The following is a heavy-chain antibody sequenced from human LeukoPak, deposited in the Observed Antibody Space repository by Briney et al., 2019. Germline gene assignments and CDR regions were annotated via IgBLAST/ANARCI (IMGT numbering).Heavy chain of an antibody. V-gene: IGHV4-4*03. CDR3: ARDQGYYYDSSGYYYGY. Sequence: PGTLSLTCAVSGGSISSSNWWSWVRQPPGKGLEWIGEIYHSGSTNYNPSLKSRVTISVDKSKNQFSLKLSSVTAADTAVYYCARDQGYYYDSSGYYYGYWGQGTLVTVSS. J-gene: IGHJ4*02. CDR2: IYHSGST. D-gene: IGHD3-22*01. CDR1: GGSISSSNW.